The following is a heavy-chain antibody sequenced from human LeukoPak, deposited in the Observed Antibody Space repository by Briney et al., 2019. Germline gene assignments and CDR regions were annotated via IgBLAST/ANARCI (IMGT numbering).Heavy chain of an antibody. CDR3: AKGLEVASLIVDALDT. V-gene: IGHV3-9*01. CDR1: GFTFDDYA. D-gene: IGHD2-21*01. CDR2: ITWNSGNL. J-gene: IGHJ3*02. Sequence: GRSLRLSCEASGFTFDDYAMHWVRQVPGKGLEWVSGITWNSGNLLYADSVKGRFSISRDNAKNSLYLQMNSLRAEDTALYYCAKGLEVASLIVDALDTWGRGTMVTVSS.